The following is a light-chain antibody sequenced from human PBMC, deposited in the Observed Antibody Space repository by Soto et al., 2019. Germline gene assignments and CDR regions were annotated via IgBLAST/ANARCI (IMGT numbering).Light chain of an antibody. CDR2: TND. V-gene: IGLV1-44*01. Sequence: QSVLTHPPSASGTAGQRVTISCTGGSSNIGSHTVSWYQQLPGAASTLIIYTNDQRASGIPDRFSGSKSGTSASLAISGLQSEDEADYYCAAWDDRLYGYVFGTGTKSPS. CDR1: SSNIGSHT. CDR3: AAWDDRLYGYV. J-gene: IGLJ1*01.